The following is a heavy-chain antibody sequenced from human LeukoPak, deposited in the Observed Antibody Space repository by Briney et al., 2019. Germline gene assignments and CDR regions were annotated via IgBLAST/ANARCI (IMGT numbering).Heavy chain of an antibody. Sequence: GALRLSCAASGFTFSSCAMHWVRQAPGKGLEWVAVISYDGSNKYYADSVKGRFTISRDNSKNTLYLQMNSLRAEDTAVYYCARHQWLAYFDYWGQGTLVTVSS. CDR2: ISYDGSNK. CDR3: ARHQWLAYFDY. CDR1: GFTFSSCA. D-gene: IGHD6-19*01. V-gene: IGHV3-30-3*01. J-gene: IGHJ4*02.